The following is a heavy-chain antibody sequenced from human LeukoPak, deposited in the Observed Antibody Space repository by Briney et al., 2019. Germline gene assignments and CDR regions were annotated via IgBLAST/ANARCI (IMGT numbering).Heavy chain of an antibody. CDR3: ARDNPVDYYNNYGMDV. CDR1: GDSTSSFY. V-gene: IGHV4-4*07. CDR2: FYNSGNI. Sequence: SATLALTCIVSGDSTSSFYWNWIRQSAGKGLEWIGRFYNSGNIKYNPSLKSRVTMSVDTSQKQFSMKLSSVTAADTAVYYCARDNPVDYYNNYGMDVWGQGITVTVSS. J-gene: IGHJ6*02.